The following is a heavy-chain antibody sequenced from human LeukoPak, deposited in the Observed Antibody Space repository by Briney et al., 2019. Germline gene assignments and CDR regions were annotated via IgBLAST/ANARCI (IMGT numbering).Heavy chain of an antibody. CDR2: ISSSSSTI. Sequence: PGGSLRLSCAASGFTFSSYWMHWVRQAPGKGLEWVSYISSSSSTIYYADSVKGRFTISRDNAKNSLYLQMNSLRAEDTAVYYCAREAPYSSGPWYFDYWGQGTLVTVSS. CDR1: GFTFSSYW. CDR3: AREAPYSSGPWYFDY. D-gene: IGHD6-19*01. J-gene: IGHJ4*02. V-gene: IGHV3-48*01.